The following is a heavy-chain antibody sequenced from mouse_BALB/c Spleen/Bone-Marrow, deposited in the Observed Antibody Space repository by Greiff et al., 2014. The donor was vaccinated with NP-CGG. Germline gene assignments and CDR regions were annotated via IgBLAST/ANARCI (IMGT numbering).Heavy chain of an antibody. CDR3: ARMSTTRGFDY. J-gene: IGHJ2*01. V-gene: IGHV1S81*02. CDR1: GYTFTRYW. CDR2: LNPSNGHT. D-gene: IGHD2-4*01. Sequence: QVQLQQSGAELLKPGTSVKLSCKASGYTFTRYWMHWVKQRPGQGLEWIGELNPSNGHTNYNGKFKNKATVTVDKSSSTAYVQLSSLTSEDSAVYYCARMSTTRGFDYWGQGTTLTVSS.